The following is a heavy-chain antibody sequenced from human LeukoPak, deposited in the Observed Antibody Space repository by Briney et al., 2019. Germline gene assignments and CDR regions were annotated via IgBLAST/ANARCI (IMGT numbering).Heavy chain of an antibody. D-gene: IGHD3-22*01. Sequence: QPGGSLRLSCAASGFTFSSYAMNWVRQAPGKGLEWVSYISSSSTIYYADSVKGRFTISRDNAKNSLYLQMNGLRDEDTAVYYCARDSYGSSGYYYVSDYWGQGTLVTVSS. J-gene: IGHJ4*02. V-gene: IGHV3-48*02. CDR3: ARDSYGSSGYYYVSDY. CDR1: GFTFSSYA. CDR2: ISSSSTI.